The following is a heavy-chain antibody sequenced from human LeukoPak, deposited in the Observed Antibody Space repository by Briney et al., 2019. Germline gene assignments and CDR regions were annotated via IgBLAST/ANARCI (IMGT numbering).Heavy chain of an antibody. CDR1: RFTVSNNH. Sequence: PGGSLRLSCVASRFTVSNNHMNWVRQAPGKGLEWVSDIYNGDNTYYADSVQGRFTISKDNSKNTLYLQMNSLRPEDTAVYFCARASRWLAFDNWGQGTLVTVSS. D-gene: IGHD6-19*01. V-gene: IGHV3-66*01. J-gene: IGHJ4*02. CDR3: ARASRWLAFDN. CDR2: IYNGDNT.